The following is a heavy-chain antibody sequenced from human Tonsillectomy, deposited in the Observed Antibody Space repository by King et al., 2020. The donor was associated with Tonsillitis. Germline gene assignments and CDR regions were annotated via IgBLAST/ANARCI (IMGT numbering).Heavy chain of an antibody. CDR3: ARGLMTMVRGAWGY. V-gene: IGHV4-34*01. CDR2: VNHSGSI. D-gene: IGHD3-10*01. CDR1: GGSFSGYF. J-gene: IGHJ4*02. Sequence: VQLQQWGAGLLKPSETLSLTCAVYGGSFSGYFWSWIRQPPEKGLEWIGEVNHSGSINYNPSLKSRVTISVDTSRNQFSLNLSSVTPADTAVYYCARGLMTMVRGAWGYWGQGALVTVTS.